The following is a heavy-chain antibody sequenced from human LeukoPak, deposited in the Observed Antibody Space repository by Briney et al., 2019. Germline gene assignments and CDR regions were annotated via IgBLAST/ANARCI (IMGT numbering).Heavy chain of an antibody. CDR3: ARLGPGEIDYFDY. J-gene: IGHJ4*02. D-gene: IGHD7-27*01. V-gene: IGHV4-38-2*01. CDR2: IYHSGST. Sequence: SETLSLTCAVSGYSISSGYYWGWIRQPPGKGLEWIGSIYHSGSTYYNPSLKSRVTISVDTSKNQFSLKLSSVAAADTAMYYCARLGPGEIDYFDYWGQGTLVTVSS. CDR1: GYSISSGYY.